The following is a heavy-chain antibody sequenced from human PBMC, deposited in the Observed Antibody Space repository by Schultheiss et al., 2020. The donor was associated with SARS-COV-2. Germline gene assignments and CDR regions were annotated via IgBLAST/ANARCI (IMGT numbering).Heavy chain of an antibody. CDR1: GFTFSSYA. Sequence: GGSLRLSCAASGFTFSSYAMHWVRQAPGKGLEWVAVISYDGSNKYYADSVKGRFTISRDNSKNTLYLQMNSLRAEDTAVYYCAKDRGDSYCGGGCYPPGDYWGQGTLVTVSS. J-gene: IGHJ4*02. CDR3: AKDRGDSYCGGGCYPPGDY. V-gene: IGHV3-30*04. D-gene: IGHD2-21*02. CDR2: ISYDGSNK.